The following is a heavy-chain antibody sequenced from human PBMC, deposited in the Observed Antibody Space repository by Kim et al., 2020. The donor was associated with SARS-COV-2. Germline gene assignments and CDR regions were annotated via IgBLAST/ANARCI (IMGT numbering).Heavy chain of an antibody. J-gene: IGHJ6*02. CDR3: ARESLKNYFVSGYYYGMDV. Sequence: SETLSLTCTVSGGSISSGDYYWSWIRQPPGKGLEWIGYIYYSGSTYYNPSLKSRVTISVDTSKNQFSLKLSSVTAADTAVYYCARESLKNYFVSGYYYGMDVGGQGTTVTVSS. D-gene: IGHD3-10*01. CDR1: GGSISSGDYY. CDR2: IYYSGST. V-gene: IGHV4-30-4*01.